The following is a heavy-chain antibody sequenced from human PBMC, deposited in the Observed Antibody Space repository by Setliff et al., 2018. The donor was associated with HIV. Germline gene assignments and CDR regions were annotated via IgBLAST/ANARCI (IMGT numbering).Heavy chain of an antibody. V-gene: IGHV4-39*07. D-gene: IGHD6-19*01. CDR3: ARGPRWLSQPFDY. Sequence: PSETLSLTCTVTGGSISSGGFYWTWIRQHPGKGLEWIGEINHSGSTNYNPSLKSRVTISVDTSKNQFSLKLSSVTAADTAVYYCARGPRWLSQPFDYWGQGTLVTVSS. J-gene: IGHJ4*02. CDR1: GGSISSGGFY. CDR2: INHSGST.